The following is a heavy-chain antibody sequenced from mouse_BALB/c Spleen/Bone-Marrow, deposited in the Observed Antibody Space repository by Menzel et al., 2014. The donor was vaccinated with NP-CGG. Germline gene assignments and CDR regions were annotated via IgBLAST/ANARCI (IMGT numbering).Heavy chain of an antibody. J-gene: IGHJ2*01. CDR1: GFSLTSYG. V-gene: IGHV2-2*02. D-gene: IGHD2-3*01. Sequence: VKLVESGPGLAQPSQRLSVTCTVSGFSLTSYGVHWVRQSPGKGLEWLGVIWSGGNTDYNAAFISRMSISKDNSKSQVFFKMNSLQANDTAIYYCARNDGYYYFDYWGQGTTLTVSS. CDR2: IWSGGNT. CDR3: ARNDGYYYFDY.